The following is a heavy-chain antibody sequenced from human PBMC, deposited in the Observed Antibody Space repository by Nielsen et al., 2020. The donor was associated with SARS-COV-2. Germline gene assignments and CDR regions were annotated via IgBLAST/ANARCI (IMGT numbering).Heavy chain of an antibody. CDR3: AKAGSGYCSSTSCLYLNWFDP. CDR2: ISSSGSTI. D-gene: IGHD2-2*01. V-gene: IGHV3-11*01. J-gene: IGHJ5*02. Sequence: VRQMPGKGLEWVSYISSSGSTIYYADSVKGRFTISRDNAKNSLYLQMNSLRAEDTAVYYCAKAGSGYCSSTSCLYLNWFDPWGQGTLVTVSS.